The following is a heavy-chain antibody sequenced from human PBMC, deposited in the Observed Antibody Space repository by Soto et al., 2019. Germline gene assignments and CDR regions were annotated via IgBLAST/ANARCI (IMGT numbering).Heavy chain of an antibody. D-gene: IGHD4-17*01. CDR1: GGSIGSYY. CDR3: ARGGPGYGDRIFEY. Sequence: SETLSLTCTVSGGSIGSYYWSWIRQPPGKGLEWIGFIYYRGSTNYNPSLKSRVTISVDTSKNQFFLKLTSVTPADTAVYYCARGGPGYGDRIFEYWGQGTLVTVAS. V-gene: IGHV4-59*01. CDR2: IYYRGST. J-gene: IGHJ4*02.